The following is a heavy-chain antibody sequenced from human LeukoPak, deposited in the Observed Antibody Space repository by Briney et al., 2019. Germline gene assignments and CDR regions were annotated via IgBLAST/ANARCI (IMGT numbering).Heavy chain of an antibody. D-gene: IGHD3-10*01. CDR1: GGSFEHYF. CDR2: VYYSGST. V-gene: IGHV4-59*01. Sequence: SETLSLTCTVSGGSFEHYFWSWIRQPPGKGLEWIGYVYYSGSTDYSPSLKSRLTISADTSKNQFPLKLSSVTAADTAVYYCASHRRSHGSEYWGQGTLVTVSS. J-gene: IGHJ4*02. CDR3: ASHRRSHGSEY.